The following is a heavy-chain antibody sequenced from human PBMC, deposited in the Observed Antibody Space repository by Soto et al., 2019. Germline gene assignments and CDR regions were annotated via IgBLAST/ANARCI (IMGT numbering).Heavy chain of an antibody. CDR2: VYYTGST. CDR1: GGCISGSY. D-gene: IGHD3-10*01. CDR3: AGSVAGPRAHIDY. V-gene: IGHV4-59*01. Sequence: NPSETLSLTCSVSGGCISGSYWSWIRQSPGEGLEWLGYVYYTGSTNYSPSLRSRVSISVDTSKNEFSLRLSSVTAADTAVYFRAGSVAGPRAHIDYSDPGTQGSVFS. J-gene: IGHJ4*02.